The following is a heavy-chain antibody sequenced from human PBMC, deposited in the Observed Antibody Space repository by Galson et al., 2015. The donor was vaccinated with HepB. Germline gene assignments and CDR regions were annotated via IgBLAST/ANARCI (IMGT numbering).Heavy chain of an antibody. Sequence: SLRLSCAASGFTFSNYAMHWVRQAPGKGLDWVAIISYDGNNEYYADSAKGRFTISRDNSKNTLYLQVNSLRAEDTAVYYCARAKGLVAAYYFDYWGQGTLVTVSS. CDR3: ARAKGLVAAYYFDY. CDR2: ISYDGNNE. J-gene: IGHJ4*02. D-gene: IGHD5-12*01. CDR1: GFTFSNYA. V-gene: IGHV3-30-3*01.